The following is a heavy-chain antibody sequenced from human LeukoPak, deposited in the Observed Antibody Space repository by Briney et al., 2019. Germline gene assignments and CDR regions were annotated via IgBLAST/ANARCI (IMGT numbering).Heavy chain of an antibody. CDR3: ARDQGALDI. J-gene: IGHJ3*02. CDR1: GFTFSHYW. V-gene: IGHV3-7*01. CDR2: IKRDGSEK. Sequence: GGSLRLSCAASGFTFSHYWMSWVRQAPGKRLEWLANIKRDGSEKYYVDSVKGRFTISRDNAKNSLYLQMNSQRAEDTAIYYCARDQGALDIWGQGTMVTVSS.